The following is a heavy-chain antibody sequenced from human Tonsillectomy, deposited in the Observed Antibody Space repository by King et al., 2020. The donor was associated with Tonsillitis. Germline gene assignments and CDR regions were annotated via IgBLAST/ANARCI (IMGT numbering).Heavy chain of an antibody. V-gene: IGHV1-18*04. Sequence: QLVQSGAEVKKPGASVKVSCKASGYTFTSYGISWVRQAPGQGLEWMGWISAYNGNTNYAQKLQGRVTMTTDTSTSTAYVELRSLRSDDTSVYYCAGGRRDADPSSALDPWGQGTLVTVSS. CDR3: AGGRRDADPSSALDP. CDR2: ISAYNGNT. CDR1: GYTFTSYG. J-gene: IGHJ5*02. D-gene: IGHD5-24*01.